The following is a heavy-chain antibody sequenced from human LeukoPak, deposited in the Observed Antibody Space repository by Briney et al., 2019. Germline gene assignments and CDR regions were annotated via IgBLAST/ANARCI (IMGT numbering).Heavy chain of an antibody. CDR1: GSTFGDYA. V-gene: IGHV3-49*04. CDR3: TRGPLYGDYRFDY. CDR2: IRSKAYGGTT. J-gene: IGHJ4*02. D-gene: IGHD4-17*01. Sequence: GGSLRPSCTASGSTFGDYAMSWVRQAPGKGLEWVGFIRSKAYGGTTEYAASVKGRFTISRDDSKSIAYLQMNSLKTEDTAVYYCTRGPLYGDYRFDYWGQGTLVTVSS.